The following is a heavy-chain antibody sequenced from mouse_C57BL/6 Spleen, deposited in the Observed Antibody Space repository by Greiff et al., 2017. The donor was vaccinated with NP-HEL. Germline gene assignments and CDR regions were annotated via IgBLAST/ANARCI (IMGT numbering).Heavy chain of an antibody. CDR1: GYTFTDFN. CDR2: INPNNGGT. Sequence: VQLQQSGPELVKPGASVKMSCKASGYTFTDFNMHWVKQSHGKSLEWIGYINPNNGGTSYNQKFKGKATLTVNKSSSTAYMELRSLTSEDSAVYYCARSLYYGVDYWGQGTTLTVSS. V-gene: IGHV1-22*01. CDR3: ARSLYYGVDY. J-gene: IGHJ2*01. D-gene: IGHD2-13*01.